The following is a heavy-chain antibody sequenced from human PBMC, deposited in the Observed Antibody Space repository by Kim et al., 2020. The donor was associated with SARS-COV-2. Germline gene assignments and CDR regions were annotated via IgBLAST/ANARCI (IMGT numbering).Heavy chain of an antibody. J-gene: IGHJ4*02. D-gene: IGHD5-18*01. CDR1: GYTFTSYG. CDR3: ARNPPLAGYSYGYDY. V-gene: IGHV1-18*01. Sequence: ASVKVSCKASGYTFTSYGISWVRQAPGQGLEWMGWISAYNGNTNYAQKLQGRVTMTTDTSTSTAYMELRSLRSDDTAVYYCARNPPLAGYSYGYDYWGQGTLVTVSS. CDR2: ISAYNGNT.